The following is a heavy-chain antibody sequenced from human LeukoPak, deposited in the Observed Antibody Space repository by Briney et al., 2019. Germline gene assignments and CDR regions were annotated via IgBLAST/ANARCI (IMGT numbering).Heavy chain of an antibody. CDR2: ISSSGSYT. V-gene: IGHV3-21*01. D-gene: IGHD3-10*01. Sequence: PGGSLRLPREASGINFSSYAMNWVRQAPGKGLEWVSSISSSGSYTSYADSVKGRFTISRDNAKNSLYLQMNSLRAEDTAVYYCAWFDNWLDPWGQGTLVTVSS. CDR1: GINFSSYA. J-gene: IGHJ5*02. CDR3: AWFDNWLDP.